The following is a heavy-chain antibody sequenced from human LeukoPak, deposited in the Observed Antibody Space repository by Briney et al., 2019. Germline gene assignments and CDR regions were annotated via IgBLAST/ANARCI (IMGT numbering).Heavy chain of an antibody. CDR3: ARDDMWPGMTVAGTWN. CDR2: INPSGGST. J-gene: IGHJ4*02. V-gene: IGHV1-46*01. Sequence: ASVKVSCKASGYTFTSYGISWVRQAPGQGLEWMGIINPSGGSTSYAQKFQGRVTMTRDMSTSTVYMDLSSLRSEDTAMYYCARDDMWPGMTVAGTWNWGQGTLVTVSS. D-gene: IGHD6-19*01. CDR1: GYTFTSYG.